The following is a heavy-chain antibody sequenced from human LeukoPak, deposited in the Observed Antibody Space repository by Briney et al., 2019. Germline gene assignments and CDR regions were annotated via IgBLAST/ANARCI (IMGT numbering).Heavy chain of an antibody. CDR1: GFTFDDYA. V-gene: IGHV3-9*01. Sequence: PGRSLRLSCAASGFTFDDYAMHWVRHAPGKGLEWVSGISWNSGSIGYAYSVKGRFTISRDNTKNSLYLQMNSLRAEDTALYYCAKDSYYDSSGLPAYWGQGTLVTVSS. D-gene: IGHD3-22*01. CDR3: AKDSYYDSSGLPAY. J-gene: IGHJ4*02. CDR2: ISWNSGSI.